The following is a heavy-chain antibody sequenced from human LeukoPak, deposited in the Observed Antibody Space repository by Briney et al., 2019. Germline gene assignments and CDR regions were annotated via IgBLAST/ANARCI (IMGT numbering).Heavy chain of an antibody. J-gene: IGHJ6*02. V-gene: IGHV1-18*01. CDR3: ARTVWELLGTYYYYYGMDV. CDR1: GYTFTSYG. D-gene: IGHD1-26*01. Sequence: ASVKVSCKASGYTFTSYGISWVRQAPGQGVEWMGWISAYNGNTNYAQKLQGRVTMTTDTSTSTAYMELRSLRSDDTAVYYCARTVWELLGTYYYYYGMDVWGQGTTVTVSS. CDR2: ISAYNGNT.